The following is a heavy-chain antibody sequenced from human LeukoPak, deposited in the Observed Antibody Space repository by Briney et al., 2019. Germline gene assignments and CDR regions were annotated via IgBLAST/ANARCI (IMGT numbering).Heavy chain of an antibody. V-gene: IGHV3-48*04. Sequence: GGSLRLSCAASGFTFSSYSMNWVRQAPGKGLEWVSYISSSSSTIYYADSVKGRFTISRDNAKNSLYLQMNSLRAEDTAVHYCAREVVPAAMVAFDIWGQGTMVTVSS. CDR1: GFTFSSYS. CDR3: AREVVPAAMVAFDI. J-gene: IGHJ3*02. D-gene: IGHD2-2*01. CDR2: ISSSSSTI.